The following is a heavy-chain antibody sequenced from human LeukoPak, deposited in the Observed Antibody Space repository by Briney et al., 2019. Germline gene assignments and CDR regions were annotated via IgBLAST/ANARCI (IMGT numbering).Heavy chain of an antibody. Sequence: ASVKVSCKASGYTFTSYGINWVRQAPGQGLEWMGWISAYNGNTNYAQKLQGRVTMTTDTYTTTAYMELRSLRSDDTAVYYCARDSSGYPRDASDYWGQGTLVTVSS. CDR2: ISAYNGNT. CDR3: ARDSSGYPRDASDY. CDR1: GYTFTSYG. J-gene: IGHJ4*02. V-gene: IGHV1-18*01. D-gene: IGHD3-22*01.